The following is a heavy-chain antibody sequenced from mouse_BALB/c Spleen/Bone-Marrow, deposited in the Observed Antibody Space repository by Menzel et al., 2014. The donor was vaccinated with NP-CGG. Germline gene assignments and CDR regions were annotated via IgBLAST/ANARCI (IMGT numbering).Heavy chain of an antibody. CDR2: INRNGGST. Sequence: EVQRVESGGGLVQPGGSLKLSCAASGFTFSSYGMSWDRQTPDKRLELVANINRNGGSTYYPDSVKGRFTSSRDNAKNTLYLQMSSLKSEDTAMYYCARVWYCDYWCQGTSLTVSS. CDR1: GFTFSSYG. V-gene: IGHV5-6-3*01. J-gene: IGHJ2*03. CDR3: ARVWYCDY.